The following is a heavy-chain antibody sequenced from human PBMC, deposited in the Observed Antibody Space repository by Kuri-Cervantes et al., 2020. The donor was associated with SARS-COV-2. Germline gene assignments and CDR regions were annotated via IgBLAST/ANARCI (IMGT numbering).Heavy chain of an antibody. CDR2: FFPYDGEA. V-gene: IGHV1-24*01. CDR1: GYTLTEIS. Sequence: GESLKISCKVSGYTLTEISMHWVRQVPAKGLEWIGGFFPYDGEAVYAQKFQGRVRMTDDTSANTAHMELSSLTSDDTAVYYCATDQPRGLGCFDAFPLWGQGTMVTVSS. J-gene: IGHJ3*01. D-gene: IGHD3/OR15-3a*01. CDR3: ATDQPRGLGCFDAFPL.